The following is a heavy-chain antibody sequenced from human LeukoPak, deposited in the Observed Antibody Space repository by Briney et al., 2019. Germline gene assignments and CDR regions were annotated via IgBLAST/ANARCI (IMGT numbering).Heavy chain of an antibody. CDR3: ARASYYYDSSGYLSYGMDV. CDR2: IKQDGSEK. CDR1: GFTFSRYW. V-gene: IGHV3-7*03. D-gene: IGHD3-22*01. J-gene: IGHJ6*02. Sequence: AGGSLRLSCAGFGFTFSRYWMIWVRQAPGKGLEWVANIKQDGSEKYYVDSVKGRFTISRDNAKNSLYLQMNSLRAEDTALYHCARASYYYDSSGYLSYGMDVWGQGTTVTVSS.